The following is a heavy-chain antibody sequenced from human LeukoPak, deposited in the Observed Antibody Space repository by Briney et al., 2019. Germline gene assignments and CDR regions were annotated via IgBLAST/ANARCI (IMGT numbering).Heavy chain of an antibody. CDR3: ARGLRWSPPDY. J-gene: IGHJ4*02. Sequence: SDTLSLPYTVWGGSINCHYWRWIRQPPGKGLEWIGYIYYSGSTNYNPSLKSRVTISVDTSKNQFSLKLSSVTAADTAGYYCARGLRWSPPDYWGQGTLVTVSS. V-gene: IGHV4-59*11. D-gene: IGHD4-23*01. CDR2: IYYSGST. CDR1: GGSINCHY.